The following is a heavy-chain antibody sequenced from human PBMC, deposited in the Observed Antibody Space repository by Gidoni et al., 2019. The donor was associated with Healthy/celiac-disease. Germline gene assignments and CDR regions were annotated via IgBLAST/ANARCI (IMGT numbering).Heavy chain of an antibody. CDR3: ARDQAYYYDSSGDYYGMDV. CDR2: MSSSSSYI. D-gene: IGHD3-22*01. V-gene: IGHV3-21*01. J-gene: IGHJ6*02. Sequence: EVQLVESVGGLVKPGGSLRLSCAAYGFTFSSYSMNWVRQAPGKGLEWVSSMSSSSSYIYYADSVKGRFTISRDNAKNSLYLQMNSLRAEDTAVYYCARDQAYYYDSSGDYYGMDVWGQGTTVTVSS. CDR1: GFTFSSYS.